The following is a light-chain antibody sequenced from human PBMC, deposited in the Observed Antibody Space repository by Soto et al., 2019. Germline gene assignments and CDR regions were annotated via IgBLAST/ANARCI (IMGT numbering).Light chain of an antibody. CDR1: QSVSSY. Sequence: EIVLTQSPSTLSLSTGERATLSCRASQSVSSYLAWYQQKPGQAPRLLIYGSSTRATGIPARFSGSGSGTDFTLTISRLVPEDFAVYYCQQYNNGPPWTFGQGTKVDIK. CDR3: QQYNNGPPWT. V-gene: IGKV3-11*01. J-gene: IGKJ1*01. CDR2: GSS.